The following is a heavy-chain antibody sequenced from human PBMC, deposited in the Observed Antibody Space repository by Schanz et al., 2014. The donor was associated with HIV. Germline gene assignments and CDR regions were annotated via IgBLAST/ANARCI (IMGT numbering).Heavy chain of an antibody. CDR3: GGHGGFSY. CDR1: GFTFRTHG. D-gene: IGHD6-25*01. CDR2: IRGGGDT. Sequence: VQLVESGGGVVQPGRSLRLSCAASGFTFRTHGIHWVRQAPGKGLEWVSDIRGGGDTYYADSVRGRFTFSRDDSKNTLILQMNSLRVEDTAVCYCGGHGGFSYWGQGTRVAVSP. V-gene: IGHV3-23*04. J-gene: IGHJ4*02.